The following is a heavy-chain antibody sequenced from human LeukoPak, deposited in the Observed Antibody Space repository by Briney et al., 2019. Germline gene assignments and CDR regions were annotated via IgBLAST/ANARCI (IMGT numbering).Heavy chain of an antibody. J-gene: IGHJ6*03. CDR2: INPNSGGT. CDR3: ARRGTDYYYYMDV. V-gene: IGHV1-2*02. CDR1: GYTFTGYY. D-gene: IGHD1-1*01. Sequence: ASVKVSCKASGYTFTGYYMHWVRQAPGQGLEWIGWINPNSGGTNYAQKFQGRVTMTRDTSISTAYMELSRLRSDDTAVYYCARRGTDYYYYMDVWGKGTTVTVSS.